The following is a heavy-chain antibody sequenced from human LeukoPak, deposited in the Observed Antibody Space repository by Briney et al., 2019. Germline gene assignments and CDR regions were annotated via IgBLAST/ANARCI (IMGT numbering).Heavy chain of an antibody. J-gene: IGHJ4*02. CDR3: ARGEWHQDGIGYNRFDN. Sequence: GGSLRLSCAASGFTFDDYGMSWVRQVPGKGLEWVSGINWNGGSTGNADSVKGRFTVSRDNAKNSVFLLLTSLRPEDTAVYYCARGEWHQDGIGYNRFDNWGQGALVTVSS. CDR2: INWNGGST. CDR1: GFTFDDYG. V-gene: IGHV3-20*04. D-gene: IGHD3-3*01.